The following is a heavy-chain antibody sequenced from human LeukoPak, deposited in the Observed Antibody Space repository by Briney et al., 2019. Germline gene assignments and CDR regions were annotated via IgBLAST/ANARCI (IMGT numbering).Heavy chain of an antibody. D-gene: IGHD1-26*01. CDR3: ARDLDQYSGRYGGFGHDF. CDR2: IIPIFGTA. CDR1: GYIFTNYG. J-gene: IGHJ4*02. V-gene: IGHV1-69*13. Sequence: SVRVSCKTSGYIFTNYGISWVRQAPGQGLEWMGGIIPIFGTANYAQKFQGRVTITADESTSTAYMELSSLRSDDTAVYYCARDLDQYSGRYGGFGHDFWGQGTLVTVSS.